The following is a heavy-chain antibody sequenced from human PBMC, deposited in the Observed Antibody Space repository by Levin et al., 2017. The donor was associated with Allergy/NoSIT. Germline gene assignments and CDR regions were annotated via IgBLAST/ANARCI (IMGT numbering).Heavy chain of an antibody. D-gene: IGHD3-10*01. CDR3: ARGGYMIRGVDLPDY. Sequence: GGSLRLSCAASGFTFSRYDMHWVRQATGKGLEWVSAIGIAGDTYYPGSVKGRFTISRENAKNSLYLQMNSLTTGDTAVYYCARGGYMIRGVDLPDYWGQGTLVTVSS. V-gene: IGHV3-13*04. J-gene: IGHJ4*02. CDR2: IGIAGDT. CDR1: GFTFSRYD.